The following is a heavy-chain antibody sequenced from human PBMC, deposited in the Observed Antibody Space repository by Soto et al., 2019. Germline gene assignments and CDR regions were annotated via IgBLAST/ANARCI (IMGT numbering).Heavy chain of an antibody. V-gene: IGHV3-11*01. J-gene: IGHJ6*02. D-gene: IGHD1-26*01. CDR1: GFTFSDYY. CDR2: ISASSSTI. Sequence: QVQLVESGGGLVKPGGSLRLSCAASGFTFSDYYMNWVRQAPGKGLEWVAYISASSSTIFYGDSVNGRFTISRDNAKNSLSLQMDSLRAEDTGVYYCARRGGSSSHYFFYAMDVWGQGTTVTVS. CDR3: ARRGGSSSHYFFYAMDV.